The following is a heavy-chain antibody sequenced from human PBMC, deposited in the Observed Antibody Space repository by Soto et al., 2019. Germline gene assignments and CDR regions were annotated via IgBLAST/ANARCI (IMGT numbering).Heavy chain of an antibody. CDR1: GFTFSSYE. J-gene: IGHJ6*02. D-gene: IGHD2-2*02. V-gene: IGHV3-48*03. CDR3: ARDCSSTSCYTDYYYGMDV. CDR2: ISSSGSTI. Sequence: EVQLVESGGGLVQPGGSLRLSCAASGFTFSSYEMNWVRQAPGKGLEWVSYISSSGSTIYYADSVKGRFTISRDNAKNSLYLQMNSLRAADTAVYYCARDCSSTSCYTDYYYGMDVWGQGTTVTVSS.